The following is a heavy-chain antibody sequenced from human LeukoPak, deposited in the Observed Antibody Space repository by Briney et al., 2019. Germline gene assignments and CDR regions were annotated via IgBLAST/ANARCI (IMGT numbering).Heavy chain of an antibody. CDR1: GFPLSSYS. CDR2: ISSGSSYI. Sequence: GGSLRLSCTASGFPLSSYSMNWVRQAPGKGLEWVSYISSGSSYIYYVDSVRGRFTISRDNAKNSLYLQMNSLRAEDTAVYYCARPIYGDYAFDSWGQGALVTVSS. V-gene: IGHV3-21*01. J-gene: IGHJ4*02. D-gene: IGHD4-17*01. CDR3: ARPIYGDYAFDS.